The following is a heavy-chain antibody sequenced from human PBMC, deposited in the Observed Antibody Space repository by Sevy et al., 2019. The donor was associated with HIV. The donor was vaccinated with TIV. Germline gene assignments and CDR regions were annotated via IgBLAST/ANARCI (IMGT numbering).Heavy chain of an antibody. CDR2: ISHDGGVK. D-gene: IGHD3-22*01. CDR1: GFTFSIYD. V-gene: IGHV3-30*04. CDR3: ARDLPSAVINPFYYYGLDV. J-gene: IGHJ6*02. Sequence: GGSLRLSCAASGFTFSIYDMHWVRQAPDKGLEWVAVISHDGGVKYFADSVKGRVTISRDNSKNTLYLQMNSLRPEDTAVYYCARDLPSAVINPFYYYGLDVWGQGSTVTVSS.